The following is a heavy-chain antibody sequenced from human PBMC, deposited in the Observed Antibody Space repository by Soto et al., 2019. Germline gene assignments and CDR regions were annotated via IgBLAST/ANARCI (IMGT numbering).Heavy chain of an antibody. CDR3: ARRSYSSADCYPSHCYGLNV. V-gene: IGHV1-69*09. Sequence: QVQLVQSGAEVTKPGSSVRVSCTTSGGTFTGYTINWLRQAPGRGLEWMGRIIPVLGVTNYAKKFRGRGTITAANSTSIDFMDLLGLSSEHTATEYSARRSYSSADCYPSHCYGLNVWGQGTTVTASS. J-gene: IGHJ6*02. D-gene: IGHD1-26*01. CDR1: GGTFTGYT. CDR2: IIPVLGVT.